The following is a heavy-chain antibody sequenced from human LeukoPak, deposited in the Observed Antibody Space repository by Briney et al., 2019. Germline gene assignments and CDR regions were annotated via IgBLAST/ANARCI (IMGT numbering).Heavy chain of an antibody. D-gene: IGHD4-17*01. CDR2: ISAYNGNT. Sequence: ASVKVSCKASGYTFTNYPMNWVRQAPGQGLEWMGWISAYNGNTNYAQKLQGRVTMTTDTSTSTAYMELRSLRSDDTAVYYCARDNGDSFDYWGQGTLVTVSS. V-gene: IGHV1-18*01. J-gene: IGHJ4*02. CDR3: ARDNGDSFDY. CDR1: GYTFTNYP.